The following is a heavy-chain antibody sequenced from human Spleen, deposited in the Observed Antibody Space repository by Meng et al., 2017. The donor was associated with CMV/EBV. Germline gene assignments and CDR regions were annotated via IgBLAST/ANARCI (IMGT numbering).Heavy chain of an antibody. V-gene: IGHV4-61*01. CDR1: GGSVNSGRNF. CDR3: ATEREYYYGMDA. CDR2: IYYGGST. D-gene: IGHD5-24*01. Sequence: SETLSLTCTVSGGSVNSGRNFWSWIRQPPGKGLEWIGYIYYGGSTNYSPSLKSRVTISVDTSKNQFSLKVNSVTAADTAVYYCATEREYYYGMDAWGQGTTVTVSS. J-gene: IGHJ6*02.